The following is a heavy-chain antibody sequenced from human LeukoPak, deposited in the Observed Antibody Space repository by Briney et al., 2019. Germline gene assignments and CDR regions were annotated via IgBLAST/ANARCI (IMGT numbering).Heavy chain of an antibody. J-gene: IGHJ6*03. CDR1: GGSLSSYY. Sequence: PSETLSLTCTVSGGSLSSYYWSWVRQPPGKGLEWIGYIHYSGSTNYHPSLKSRVTISVDTSKNQFSLKLSSVTAADTAVYYCARSVEGYCSGGSCYSYYYYMDVWGKGTTVTVSS. CDR3: ARSVEGYCSGGSCYSYYYYMDV. V-gene: IGHV4-59*01. CDR2: IHYSGST. D-gene: IGHD2-15*01.